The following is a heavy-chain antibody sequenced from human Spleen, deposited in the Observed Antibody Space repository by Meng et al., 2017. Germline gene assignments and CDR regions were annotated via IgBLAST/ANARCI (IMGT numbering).Heavy chain of an antibody. CDR2: ISYDGSKQ. D-gene: IGHD3-3*01. Sequence: GESLKISCAASGFSFSSYSMNWVRQAPGKGLEWVSLISYDGSKQYYVDSVKGRFTISRDNSKNTLYLQMNSLRAEDMAVYYCARGSDFPDYWGQGTLVTVSS. CDR1: GFSFSSYS. V-gene: IGHV3-30*03. J-gene: IGHJ4*02. CDR3: ARGSDFPDY.